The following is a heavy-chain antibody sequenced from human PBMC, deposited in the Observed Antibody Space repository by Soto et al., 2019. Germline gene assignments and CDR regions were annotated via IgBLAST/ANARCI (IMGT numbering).Heavy chain of an antibody. CDR3: AKDLGEWGKYVTHGDY. V-gene: IGHV3-23*04. CDR1: GFTFSSYA. CDR2: ISGSGGST. J-gene: IGHJ4*02. D-gene: IGHD3-10*01. Sequence: VQLVESGGGVVQPGRSLRLSCAASGFTFSSYAMSWVRQAPGKGLEWVSAISGSGGSTYYADSVKGRFTISRDNSKNTLYLQMNSLRAEDTAVYYCAKDLGEWGKYVTHGDYWGQGTLVTVSS.